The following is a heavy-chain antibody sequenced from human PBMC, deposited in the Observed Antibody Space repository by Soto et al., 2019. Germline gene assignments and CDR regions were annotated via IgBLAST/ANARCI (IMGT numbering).Heavy chain of an antibody. J-gene: IGHJ5*01. CDR3: AKSSSDSLTSFDS. D-gene: IGHD2-21*02. CDR2: IGAAGDP. V-gene: IGHV3-13*05. Sequence: EVQLVESGGGLIQPGESVRLSCAASGFTFSIFDMHWVRQAPGKGLEWVSAIGAAGDPHYSGSVKGRFIISRQNAKNSLYLQMNSLTVGDTAVYYWAKSSSDSLTSFDSWGQGTLVTVSS. CDR1: GFTFSIFD.